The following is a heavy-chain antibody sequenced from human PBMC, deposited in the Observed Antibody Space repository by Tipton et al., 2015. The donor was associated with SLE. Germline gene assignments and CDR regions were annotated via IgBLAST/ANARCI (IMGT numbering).Heavy chain of an antibody. Sequence: TLSLTCAVYGGSFSGYYWSWIRQSPGKGLEWIGEINYSGSTKYNPSLKSRVTISVDASKSQFSLKVNFMTAADTAVYYCATSLNYYDSSGPVAWGQGTMATVSS. CDR1: GGSFSGYY. D-gene: IGHD3-22*01. J-gene: IGHJ3*01. CDR3: ATSLNYYDSSGPVA. CDR2: INYSGST. V-gene: IGHV4-34*01.